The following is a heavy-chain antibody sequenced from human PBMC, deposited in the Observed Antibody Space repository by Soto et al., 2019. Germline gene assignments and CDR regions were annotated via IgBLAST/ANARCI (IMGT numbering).Heavy chain of an antibody. CDR3: ARDPGYYDILTGYYPFDY. D-gene: IGHD3-9*01. Sequence: ASVKVSCKASGYTFTSYGISWVRQAPGQGLEWMGWISAYNGNTNYAQKLQGRVTMTTDTSTSTAYMELRSLRSDDTAVYYCARDPGYYDILTGYYPFDYWGQGTLVTVS. V-gene: IGHV1-18*01. J-gene: IGHJ4*02. CDR1: GYTFTSYG. CDR2: ISAYNGNT.